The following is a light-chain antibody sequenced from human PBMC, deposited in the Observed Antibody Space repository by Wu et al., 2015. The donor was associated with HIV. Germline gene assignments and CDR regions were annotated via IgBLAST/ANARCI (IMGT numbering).Light chain of an antibody. V-gene: IGKV3-20*01. CDR1: QSVSNSY. J-gene: IGKJ4*01. CDR2: GAS. Sequence: EIVLTQSPGTLSLSPGERATLSCRASQSVSNSYLAWYQQKPSQAPRLLIYGASSRATGIPDRFSGSGSGTDFTLTISRLQSEDFAVYYCQQNNNWPSLTFGGGTKVEIK. CDR3: QQNNNWPSLT.